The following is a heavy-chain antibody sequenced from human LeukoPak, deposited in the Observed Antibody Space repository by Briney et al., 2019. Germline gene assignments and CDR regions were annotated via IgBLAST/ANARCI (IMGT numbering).Heavy chain of an antibody. Sequence: PSETLSLTCTVSGGSISSGGYYWSWIRQHPGKGLEWIGYIYYSGSTYYNPSLKSRVTISVDTSKNQFSLKLSSVTAADTAVYYCARAPMPNYYYYYMDVWGKGTTVTVSS. CDR3: ARAPMPNYYYYYMDV. D-gene: IGHD2-2*01. CDR2: IYYSGST. J-gene: IGHJ6*03. CDR1: GGSISSGGYY. V-gene: IGHV4-31*03.